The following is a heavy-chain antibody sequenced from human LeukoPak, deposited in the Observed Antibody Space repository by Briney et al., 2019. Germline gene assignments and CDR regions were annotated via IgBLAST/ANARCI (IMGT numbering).Heavy chain of an antibody. J-gene: IGHJ4*02. CDR2: ISFDGSDK. CDR3: AIRYRGD. Sequence: GGSLRLSCAASGFTFSSYGMHWVRQAPGKGLEWVAIISFDGSDKYYADSVKGRFTISRDNSKNTLYLQMNSLRPEDTAVYYRAIRYRGDWGQGTLVTVSS. V-gene: IGHV3-30*03. D-gene: IGHD3-9*01. CDR1: GFTFSSYG.